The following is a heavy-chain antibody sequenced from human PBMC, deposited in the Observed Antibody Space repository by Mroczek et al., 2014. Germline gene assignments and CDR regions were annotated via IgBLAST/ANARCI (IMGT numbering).Heavy chain of an antibody. V-gene: IGHV1-69*12. D-gene: IGHD6-6*01. CDR2: IIPIFGTA. Sequence: QVQLVQSGAEVKKPGSSVKVSCKASGGTFSSYAISWVRQAPGQGLEWMGGIIPIFGTANYAQKFQGRVTITADESTSTAYMELSSLRSEDTAVYYCARGGDKWILAARPYYYYYMDVWGKGTTVTVSS. J-gene: IGHJ6*03. CDR1: GGTFSSYA. CDR3: ARGGDKWILAARPYYYYYMDV.